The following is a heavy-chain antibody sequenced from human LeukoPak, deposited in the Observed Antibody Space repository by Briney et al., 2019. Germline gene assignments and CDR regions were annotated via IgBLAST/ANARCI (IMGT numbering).Heavy chain of an antibody. Sequence: RASVKVSCKASGYTFTSYGISWVRQAPGQGLEWMGWISAYNGNTNYAQKLQGRVTMTTDTSTSTAYMELRSLRSDDTAVYYCAREYRILYFYDAFDIWGQGTMVTVSS. D-gene: IGHD2-8*01. J-gene: IGHJ3*02. CDR2: ISAYNGNT. V-gene: IGHV1-18*01. CDR1: GYTFTSYG. CDR3: AREYRILYFYDAFDI.